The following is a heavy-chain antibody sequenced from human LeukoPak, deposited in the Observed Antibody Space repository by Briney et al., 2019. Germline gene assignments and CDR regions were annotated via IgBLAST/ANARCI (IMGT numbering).Heavy chain of an antibody. Sequence: PGRSLRLSCAASGFTFDDYAMHWVRQAPGKGLEWVSGISWNSGSIGYADSVKGRFTISRDNAKNSLYLQMNSLRAEDTALYYCAKVDYGDKAFDYWGQGTLVTVSS. V-gene: IGHV3-9*01. CDR1: GFTFDDYA. CDR2: ISWNSGSI. CDR3: AKVDYGDKAFDY. D-gene: IGHD4-17*01. J-gene: IGHJ4*02.